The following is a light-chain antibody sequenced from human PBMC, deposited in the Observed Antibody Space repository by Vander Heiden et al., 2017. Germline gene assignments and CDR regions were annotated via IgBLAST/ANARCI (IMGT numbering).Light chain of an antibody. CDR1: SSNIGACDD. CDR2: GNS. J-gene: IGLJ3*02. Sequence: QSVLTQPPSVSGAPGQRVTISRTGSSSNIGACDDVHWYQQLPGTAPKLLIYGNSNRPSGVPDRFSGSKSGTSASLAITGLQAEDEADYYCQSYDSSLSGGVFGGGTKLTVL. V-gene: IGLV1-40*01. CDR3: QSYDSSLSGGV.